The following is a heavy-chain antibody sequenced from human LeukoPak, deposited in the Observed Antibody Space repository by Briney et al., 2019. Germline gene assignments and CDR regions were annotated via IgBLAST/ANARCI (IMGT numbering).Heavy chain of an antibody. Sequence: SGGSLRLSCAASGFTFSSYAMSWVRQAPGKGLEWVSAISGSGGSTYYADSVKGRFTISRDNSKNTLYLQMNSLRAEDTAVYYCAKYSLIAAARDNFGYWGQGTLVTVSS. CDR3: AKYSLIAAARDNFGY. V-gene: IGHV3-23*01. CDR2: ISGSGGST. J-gene: IGHJ4*02. CDR1: GFTFSSYA. D-gene: IGHD6-13*01.